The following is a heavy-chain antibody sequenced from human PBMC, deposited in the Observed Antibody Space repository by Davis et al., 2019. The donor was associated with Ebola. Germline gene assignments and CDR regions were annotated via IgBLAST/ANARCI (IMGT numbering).Heavy chain of an antibody. CDR3: ARPGGQQWPRGAFDI. V-gene: IGHV5-51*01. D-gene: IGHD6-19*01. CDR2: IYPGDSDT. Sequence: KVSCKGSGYSFTSYWIGWVRQMPGKGLEWMGIIYPGDSDTRYSPSFQGQVTISADKSISTAHLQWSSLKASDTAMYYCARPGGQQWPRGAFDIWGQGTMVTVSS. CDR1: GYSFTSYW. J-gene: IGHJ3*02.